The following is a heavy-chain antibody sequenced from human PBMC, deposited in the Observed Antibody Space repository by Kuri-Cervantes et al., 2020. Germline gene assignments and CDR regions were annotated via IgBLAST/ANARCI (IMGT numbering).Heavy chain of an antibody. CDR2: IKQDGSEK. D-gene: IGHD4/OR15-4a*01. CDR3: ATLYRTMVARFDRDY. J-gene: IGHJ4*02. V-gene: IGHV3-7*01. Sequence: GESLKISCEVSGFSFDFYRMSWVRQVPGKGLEWVANIKQDGSEKTYVDSVKGRFTISRDNAKNSLYLQMNSLRADDTAVYYCATLYRTMVARFDRDYWGQGTLVTVSS. CDR1: GFSFDFYR.